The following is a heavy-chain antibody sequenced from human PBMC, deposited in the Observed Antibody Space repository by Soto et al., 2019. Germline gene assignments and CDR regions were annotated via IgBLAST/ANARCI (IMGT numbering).Heavy chain of an antibody. D-gene: IGHD6-13*01. V-gene: IGHV4-59*08. CDR1: GGSISGYY. J-gene: IGHJ5*02. CDR3: ARHAAAAVHNWFDP. Sequence: SETLSLTCTVSGGSISGYYWSWIRQPPGKGLEWIGYIYHTGTTNYNPSLKSRLTMSMDTSKSQFSLKLSSATAADTAVYYCARHAAAAVHNWFDPWGQGTLVTVSS. CDR2: IYHTGTT.